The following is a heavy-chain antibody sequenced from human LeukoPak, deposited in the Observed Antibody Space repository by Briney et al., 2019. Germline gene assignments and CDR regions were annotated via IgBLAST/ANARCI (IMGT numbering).Heavy chain of an antibody. CDR1: GFTFSSYG. V-gene: IGHV3-30*02. J-gene: IGHJ4*02. D-gene: IGHD3-10*01. CDR2: IRYDGSNK. CDR3: SLLLWFGELGSGFDY. Sequence: GGSLRLSCAASGFTFSSYGMHWVRQAPGKGLEWVAFIRYDGSNKYYADSVKGRYTISRDNSKDTLYLQMNSLRAEDTAVYYCSLLLWFGELGSGFDYWGQGTLVTVSS.